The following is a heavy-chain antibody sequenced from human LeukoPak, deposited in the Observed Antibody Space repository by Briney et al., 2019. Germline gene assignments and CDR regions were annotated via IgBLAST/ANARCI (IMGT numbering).Heavy chain of an antibody. Sequence: GGSLRLSCAASGFTFSSYGMHWVRQAPGKGLEWVAFIRYDGSNKYYADSVKGRFTISRDNSKNTLYLQMNSLRAEDTAVYYCAKRIRRDYYDSSGIDIWGQGTMVTVSS. CDR3: AKRIRRDYYDSSGIDI. J-gene: IGHJ3*02. CDR2: IRYDGSNK. CDR1: GFTFSSYG. V-gene: IGHV3-30*02. D-gene: IGHD3-22*01.